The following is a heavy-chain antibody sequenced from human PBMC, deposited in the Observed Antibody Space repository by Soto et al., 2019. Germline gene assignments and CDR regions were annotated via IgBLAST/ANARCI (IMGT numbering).Heavy chain of an antibody. V-gene: IGHV1-69*12. CDR1: GGTFSSYA. J-gene: IGHJ6*02. D-gene: IGHD3-10*01. Sequence: QVQLVQSGAEVKKPGSSVKVSCKASGGTFSSYAINWVRQAPGQGLAWMGGIIRIFGTPDYAQRFQGSVTITADESTSTAYMELSSLRSEDTAVYYCARQGSNEYYYYGMDVWGQGTTVTVSS. CDR3: ARQGSNEYYYYGMDV. CDR2: IIRIFGTP.